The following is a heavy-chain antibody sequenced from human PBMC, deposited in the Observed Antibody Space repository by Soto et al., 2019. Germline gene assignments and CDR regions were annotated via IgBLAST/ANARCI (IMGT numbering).Heavy chain of an antibody. D-gene: IGHD3-3*01. V-gene: IGHV4-59*08. J-gene: IGHJ4*02. CDR2: IYYSGST. Sequence: PSETLSLTCTVSGGSISSYYWSWIRQPPGKGLEWIGYIYYSGSTNYNPSLKSRVTISVDTSKNQFSLKLSSVTAADTAVYYCASPGITIFGVVWYWGQGTLVTVSS. CDR1: GGSISSYY. CDR3: ASPGITIFGVVWY.